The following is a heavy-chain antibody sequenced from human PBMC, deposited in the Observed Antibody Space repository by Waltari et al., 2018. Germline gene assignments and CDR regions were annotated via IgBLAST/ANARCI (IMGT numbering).Heavy chain of an antibody. V-gene: IGHV1-8*03. J-gene: IGHJ4*02. CDR1: GHTFTSYC. Sequence: QVQLVQSGAEVKKPGASVKVSCKASGHTFTSYCINWVRRATGKGLEWMGWMNPNSGNTGYAERFEGRVTITRNTSISTAYMELSSLRSEDTAVYYCARGRSNVGYSYGPGWDYWGQGTLVTVSS. D-gene: IGHD5-18*01. CDR3: ARGRSNVGYSYGPGWDY. CDR2: MNPNSGNT.